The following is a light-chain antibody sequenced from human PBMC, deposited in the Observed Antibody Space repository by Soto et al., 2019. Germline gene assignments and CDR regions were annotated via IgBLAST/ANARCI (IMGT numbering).Light chain of an antibody. CDR2: DVT. CDR3: SSYTSSSTHYV. J-gene: IGLJ1*01. V-gene: IGLV2-14*03. Sequence: QSALTQPASVSGSPGQSITISCTGTSSDVGDNNYVSWYQQHPGKAPKLMIYDVTHRPSGISNRFSGSKSGNTASLTISGRQAEDEADYYCSSYTSSSTHYVFGTGTKVTVL. CDR1: SSDVGDNNY.